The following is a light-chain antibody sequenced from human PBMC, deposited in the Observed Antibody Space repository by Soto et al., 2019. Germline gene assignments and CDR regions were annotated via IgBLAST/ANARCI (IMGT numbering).Light chain of an antibody. V-gene: IGKV1-9*01. J-gene: IGKJ4*01. Sequence: IHLTQPPSSLSSPLGDRVTITCRASQGISTNLAWYQQKPGKAPKLLISAASTLQSGVPSRLSGSGSGTDFTLTISRLKDEDFATYDCQQTRSYPSTFGGGTKVDIK. CDR2: AAS. CDR3: QQTRSYPST. CDR1: QGISTN.